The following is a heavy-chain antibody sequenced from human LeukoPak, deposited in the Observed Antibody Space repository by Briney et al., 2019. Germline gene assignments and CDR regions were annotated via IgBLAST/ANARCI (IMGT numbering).Heavy chain of an antibody. V-gene: IGHV1-46*01. CDR2: INPSGGST. Sequence: ASVKVSCKASGYTFTSYYMHWVRQAPGQGLEWMGIINPSGGSTNYAQKFQGRVTMTRDTSTSTLYMELSSLRSEDTAVYYCARGKDLVTAIRDSRAVGSGMDVWGQGTTVTVPS. CDR1: GYTFTSYY. D-gene: IGHD2-21*02. CDR3: ARGKDLVTAIRDSRAVGSGMDV. J-gene: IGHJ6*02.